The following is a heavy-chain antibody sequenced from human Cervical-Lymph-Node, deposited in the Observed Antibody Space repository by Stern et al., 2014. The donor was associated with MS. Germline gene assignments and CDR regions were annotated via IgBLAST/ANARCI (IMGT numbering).Heavy chain of an antibody. Sequence: QDQLVQSGAEVKVPGSSVKVSCKPSGCTFNDYTVNWVRQAPGQGLEWMGGIIPLSDSTNYAPNFQGRATITADESTTTVYLELTSLTSQDTAVYYCATHSTRSWFRMWFDPWGQGTLVTVSS. D-gene: IGHD6-13*01. CDR2: IIPLSDST. V-gene: IGHV1-69*12. CDR3: ATHSTRSWFRMWFDP. J-gene: IGHJ5*02. CDR1: GCTFNDYT.